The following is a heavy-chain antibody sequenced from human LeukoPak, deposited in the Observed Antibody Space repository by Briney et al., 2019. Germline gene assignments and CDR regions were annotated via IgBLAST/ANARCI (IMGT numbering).Heavy chain of an antibody. Sequence: GGSLRLSCAASGFTFSSYAMHWVRQAPGKGLEWVAVIPYDGSNKYYADSVKGRFTISRDNSKNTLYLQMNSLRAEDTAVYYCARDLPYSSSWYYYYYGMDVWGQGTTVTVSS. CDR1: GFTFSSYA. D-gene: IGHD6-13*01. CDR3: ARDLPYSSSWYYYYYGMDV. J-gene: IGHJ6*02. CDR2: IPYDGSNK. V-gene: IGHV3-30*04.